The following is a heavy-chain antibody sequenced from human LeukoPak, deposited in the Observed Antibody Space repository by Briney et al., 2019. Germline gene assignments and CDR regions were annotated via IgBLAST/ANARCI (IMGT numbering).Heavy chain of an antibody. Sequence: GASVSVSCEASGGTFSSYAISWVRQAPGQGLEGMGGIIPILGLANYAQKFQGGVTITADKSTSTAYMELSSLRSEDTAVYYCARVPESSGYYGTFSFYHYMDVWGKGTTVTVSS. CDR3: ARVPESSGYYGTFSFYHYMDV. D-gene: IGHD3-22*01. V-gene: IGHV1-69*10. J-gene: IGHJ6*03. CDR2: IIPILGLA. CDR1: GGTFSSYA.